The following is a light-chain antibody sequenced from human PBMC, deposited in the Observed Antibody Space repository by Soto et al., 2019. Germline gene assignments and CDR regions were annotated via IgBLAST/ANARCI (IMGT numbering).Light chain of an antibody. Sequence: DIQMTQSPSTLSASVGDRVTITCRASQSISSWLAWYQQKPGKAPKLLIYKASSLESGVPSRFRGSGSGTEFTLTISSLQPDDFAAYYCQQCHSYPWTFGQGTKVEIK. J-gene: IGKJ1*01. CDR3: QQCHSYPWT. CDR1: QSISSW. CDR2: KAS. V-gene: IGKV1-5*03.